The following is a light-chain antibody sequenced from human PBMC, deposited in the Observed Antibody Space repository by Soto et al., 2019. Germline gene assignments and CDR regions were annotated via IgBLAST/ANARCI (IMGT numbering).Light chain of an antibody. CDR3: SSYAVSNNVV. V-gene: IGLV2-8*01. CDR1: STDVGGYSY. CDR2: EVS. J-gene: IGLJ2*01. Sequence: QSVLTQPPSASGSPGQSVTISCTGTSTDVGGYSYVSWYQQYPGKAPKVMIYEVSKRPSGVPDRFSGSKSGNTASLTVSGLQAEDEADYYCSSYAVSNNVVFGGGTKVTVL.